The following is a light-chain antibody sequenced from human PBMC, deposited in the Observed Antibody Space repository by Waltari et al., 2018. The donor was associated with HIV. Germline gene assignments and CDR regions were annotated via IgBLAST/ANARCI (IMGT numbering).Light chain of an antibody. V-gene: IGKV3-20*01. CDR2: AAS. CDR1: QHVTTGH. CDR3: QQYGLSPIT. J-gene: IGKJ5*01. Sequence: VELTQSPGTRSFSPGKRATLSCRASQHVTTGHLAWYQQTPGQAPRLLIYAASSRATGIPDRFSGSGSGTDFTLTISGLEPEDFAVYYCQQYGLSPITFGQGTRLEIK.